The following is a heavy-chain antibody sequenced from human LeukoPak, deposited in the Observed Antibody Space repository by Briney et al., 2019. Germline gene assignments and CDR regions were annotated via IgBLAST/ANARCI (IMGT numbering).Heavy chain of an antibody. CDR2: IRYDGSNK. CDR3: AKVVPGSSWYYFDY. V-gene: IGHV3-30*02. J-gene: IGHJ4*02. Sequence: GGSLRLSCAASGFTFSTYGMHWVRQAPGKGLEWVTFIRYDGSNKYYADSVKGRFTISRDNSKNTLYLQMNSLRAEDTAVYYCAKVVPGSSWYYFDYWGQGTLVTVSS. CDR1: GFTFSTYG. D-gene: IGHD6-13*01.